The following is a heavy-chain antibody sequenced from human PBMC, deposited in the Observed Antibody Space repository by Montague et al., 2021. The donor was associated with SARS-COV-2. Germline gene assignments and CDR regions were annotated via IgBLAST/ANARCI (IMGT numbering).Heavy chain of an antibody. J-gene: IGHJ6*02. CDR1: GDSVSSNSAT. V-gene: IGHV6-1*01. CDR3: TSGREGNYNVMDV. D-gene: IGHD1-1*01. CDR2: TCYRSKWYN. Sequence: CAISGDSVSSNSATWNWVRQSPSRGLEWLGRTCYRSKWYNDYAVSVRGRVTINPDTSKNQFPLQLNSVTPEDTAIYYCTSGREGNYNVMDVWGQGTTVTVSS.